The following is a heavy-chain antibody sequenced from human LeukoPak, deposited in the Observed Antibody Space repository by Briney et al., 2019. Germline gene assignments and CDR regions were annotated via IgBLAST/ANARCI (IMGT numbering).Heavy chain of an antibody. V-gene: IGHV4-34*01. CDR3: ARAGLQWLVRAGIDY. CDR1: GGSFSGDY. D-gene: IGHD6-19*01. J-gene: IGHJ4*02. Sequence: SETLSLTCAVYGGSFSGDYWSWIRQPPGKGLEWIGEINHSGSTNYNPSLKSRVTISVDTSKNQFSLKLSSVAVADTAVYYCARAGLQWLVRAGIDYWGQGTLVTVSS. CDR2: INHSGST.